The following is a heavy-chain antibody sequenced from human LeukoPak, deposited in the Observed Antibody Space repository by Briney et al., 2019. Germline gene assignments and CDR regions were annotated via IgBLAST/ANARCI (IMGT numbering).Heavy chain of an antibody. D-gene: IGHD3-3*02. J-gene: IGHJ5*02. V-gene: IGHV3-7*01. CDR3: ARARQLYKHNWFDP. Sequence: GGSLRLSCAASGFTFSSYWMSWVRQAPGKGLQWVANIKRDGSEKYYVDSVKGRFTISRDNAKNSLYLQMNSLRAEDTAVYYCARARQLYKHNWFDPWGQGTLVTVSS. CDR2: IKRDGSEK. CDR1: GFTFSSYW.